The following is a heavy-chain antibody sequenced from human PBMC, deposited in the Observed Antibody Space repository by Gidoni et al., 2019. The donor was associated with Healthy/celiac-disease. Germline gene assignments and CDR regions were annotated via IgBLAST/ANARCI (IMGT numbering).Heavy chain of an antibody. J-gene: IGHJ5*02. D-gene: IGHD4-17*01. Sequence: EVQLVQSGAEVKKPGESLRISCKGSGYSFTSYWISWVRQMPGKGLEWMGRIDPSDSYTNYSPSFQGHVTISADKSISTAYLQWSSLKASDTAMYYCARQGDYGDYLNWFDPWGQGTLVTVSS. CDR1: GYSFTSYW. V-gene: IGHV5-10-1*03. CDR2: IDPSDSYT. CDR3: ARQGDYGDYLNWFDP.